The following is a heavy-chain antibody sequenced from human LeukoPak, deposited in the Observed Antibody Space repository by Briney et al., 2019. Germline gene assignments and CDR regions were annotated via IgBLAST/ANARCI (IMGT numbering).Heavy chain of an antibody. CDR3: AKKGYYDGSGYYMYYFDH. CDR1: GYMFSDYY. Sequence: GGSLRLSCAASGYMFSDYYMSWIRQAPEKGLEWLSYISHSGSTIYYADSVKGRFTVSRDNAKSSLYLQMNSLRAEDTAVYYCAKKGYYDGSGYYMYYFDHWGQGTLVTVSS. J-gene: IGHJ4*02. D-gene: IGHD3-22*01. CDR2: ISHSGSTI. V-gene: IGHV3-11*01.